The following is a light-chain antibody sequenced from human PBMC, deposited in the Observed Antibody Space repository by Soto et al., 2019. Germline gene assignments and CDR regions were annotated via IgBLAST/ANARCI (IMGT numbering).Light chain of an antibody. CDR3: QQYKFYWT. V-gene: IGKV1-5*01. J-gene: IGKJ1*01. CDR2: HAS. Sequence: DIQMTQSPSTLSASVGDRVTITCRASQSIDTSLAWYQQRPGKAPKLLIYHASTLDSGVPAMFSGTGSGTEFTLTISSLQPDDFATYYCQQYKFYWTFGQGTKVEIK. CDR1: QSIDTS.